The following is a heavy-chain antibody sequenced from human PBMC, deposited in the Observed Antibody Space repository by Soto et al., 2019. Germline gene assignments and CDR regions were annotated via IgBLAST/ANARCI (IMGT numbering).Heavy chain of an antibody. D-gene: IGHD2-15*01. V-gene: IGHV4-59*01. Sequence: QVQLQESGPGLVKPSETLSLTCTVSGDSISGYYWSWIRQPPRKGLEWIGYIYYSGSTNYNPSLKGRVTMSVDTSKNQFSLKLTSVTAADTAMYFCAKYRRTDAEGYTFDYWGQGALVTVSS. CDR1: GDSISGYY. CDR3: AKYRRTDAEGYTFDY. J-gene: IGHJ4*02. CDR2: IYYSGST.